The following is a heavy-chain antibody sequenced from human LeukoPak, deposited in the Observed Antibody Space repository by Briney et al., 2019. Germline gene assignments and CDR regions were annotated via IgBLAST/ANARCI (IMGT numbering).Heavy chain of an antibody. D-gene: IGHD2-21*02. V-gene: IGHV3-48*03. CDR2: IXXXGSTI. J-gene: IGHJ6*04. CDR1: GFTFSSYE. CDR3: ASAYCGGDCYPHYYCGMDV. Sequence: AXSGFTFSSYEMNWVRQAPGKGLEWXXXIXXXGSTIHYADSVKGRFTISRDNAKNSLYLQMNSLRAEDTAVYYCASAYCGGDCYPHYYCGMDVWGKGTTVTVSS.